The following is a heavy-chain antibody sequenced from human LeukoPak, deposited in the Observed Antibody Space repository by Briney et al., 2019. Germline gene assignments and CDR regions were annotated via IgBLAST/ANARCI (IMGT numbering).Heavy chain of an antibody. CDR3: AREGSGGNSDY. J-gene: IGHJ4*02. CDR2: INAGHGNT. V-gene: IGHV1-3*01. Sequence: ASVKVSCKASGYTFTSYAIQWVRQAPGQRLEWMGWINAGHGNTKYSQNFQGRVTITRDTSASTAYMELSRLRSDDTAVYYCAREGSGGNSDYWGQGTLVTVSS. D-gene: IGHD2-15*01. CDR1: GYTFTSYA.